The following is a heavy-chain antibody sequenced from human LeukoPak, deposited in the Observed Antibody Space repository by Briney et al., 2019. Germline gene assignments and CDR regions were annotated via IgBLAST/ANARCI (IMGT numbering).Heavy chain of an antibody. J-gene: IGHJ4*02. D-gene: IGHD6-13*01. V-gene: IGHV5-51*01. Sequence: GESLKISCKGSGYTFSSYWIGWVRQMPGKGLEWMGIIYPEDSDTRYTPSFQGQVTISADKSITTAYLQWSSLKASDTAMYYCARLSGLYSSSRSGSYLDYWGLGTLVNVSS. CDR3: ARLSGLYSSSRSGSYLDY. CDR1: GYTFSSYW. CDR2: IYPEDSDT.